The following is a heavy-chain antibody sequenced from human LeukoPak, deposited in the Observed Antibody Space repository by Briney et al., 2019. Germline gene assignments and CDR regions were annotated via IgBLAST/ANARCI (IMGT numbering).Heavy chain of an antibody. CDR1: GGSISSGSYY. V-gene: IGHV4-61*02. CDR2: IYTSGST. D-gene: IGHD6-6*01. Sequence: SETLSLTCTVSGGSISSGSYYWSWIRQPAGKGLEWIGRIYTSGSTNYNPSLKSRVTISVDTSKNQFSLKLSSVTAADTAVYYCARTTSRAARPWDDYWGQGTLVTVSS. CDR3: ARTTSRAARPWDDY. J-gene: IGHJ4*02.